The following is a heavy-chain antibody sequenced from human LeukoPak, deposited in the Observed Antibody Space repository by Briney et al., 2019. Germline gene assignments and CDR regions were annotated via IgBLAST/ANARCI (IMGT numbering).Heavy chain of an antibody. CDR2: FDSENNKM. D-gene: IGHD6-19*01. V-gene: IGHV1-24*01. J-gene: IGHJ4*02. Sequence: ASLKVSCKISGYSLSDLSIHWVRAAPREGLDWMGGFDSENNKMVYSQKFQGRVTMTEDTSADTAYMELTSLRSEDTAVYFCATDRVYRSSGRSWGFFDYWGQGTLVIVPS. CDR1: GYSLSDLS. CDR3: ATDRVYRSSGRSWGFFDY.